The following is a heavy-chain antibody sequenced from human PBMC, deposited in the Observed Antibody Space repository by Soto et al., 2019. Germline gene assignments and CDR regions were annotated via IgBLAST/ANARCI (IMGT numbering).Heavy chain of an antibody. CDR1: GGTFSSYA. Sequence: QVQLVQSGAEVKKPGSSVKVSCKASGGTFSSYAISWVRQAPGQGLVWMGGIIPIFGTANYAQKFQGRVTITADESTSTDYMELSSLRSEDAAVYYCASSADSSGWYYFKYWGQGTLVDVSS. J-gene: IGHJ4*02. V-gene: IGHV1-69*12. CDR3: ASSADSSGWYYFKY. D-gene: IGHD6-19*01. CDR2: IIPIFGTA.